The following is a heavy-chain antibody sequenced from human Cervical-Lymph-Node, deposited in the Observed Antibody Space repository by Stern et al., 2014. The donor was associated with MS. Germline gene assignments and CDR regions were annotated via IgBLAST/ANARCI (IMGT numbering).Heavy chain of an antibody. J-gene: IGHJ1*01. CDR3: VRDKLVGVTSYADYFQD. D-gene: IGHD2-8*01. CDR2: MAHDGGRT. V-gene: IGHV3-30-3*01. CDR1: GFTFSSYA. Sequence: QVQLVESGGGVVQPGRSLRLSCAASGFTFSSYAMHWVRQAPGKGLEWVSAMAHDGGRTFYADSVKDRFTFSRDNSKNTMFLQMDSLRLEDTALYFCVRDKLVGVTSYADYFQDWGQGTLVTVSS.